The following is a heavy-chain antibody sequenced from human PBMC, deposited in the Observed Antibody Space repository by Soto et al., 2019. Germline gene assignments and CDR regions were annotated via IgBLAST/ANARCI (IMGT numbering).Heavy chain of an antibody. CDR3: ARGPSGDKVDS. Sequence: PSETLSLTCTVSGGSISTVDYWWSWIRQSPDMGLEWIGHIYDGGRTYNNPSLESRVTMPVDTSKSQLSLTLSSVSAADTAVYYCARGPSGDKVDSWGQGTLVTVS. J-gene: IGHJ4*02. V-gene: IGHV4-30-4*08. CDR1: GGSISTVDYW. D-gene: IGHD7-27*01. CDR2: IYDGGRT.